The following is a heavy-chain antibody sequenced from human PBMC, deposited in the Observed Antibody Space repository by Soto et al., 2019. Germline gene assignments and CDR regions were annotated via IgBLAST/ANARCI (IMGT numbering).Heavy chain of an antibody. Sequence: SETLSLTCAVSGGSISSGGYSWSWIRQPPGKGLEWIGYIYHSGSTYYNPSLKSRVTISVDTSKNQFSLKLSSVTAADTAVYYCARVLKGNYCISTSCYDYWGQGTLVTVSS. CDR1: GGSISSGGYS. V-gene: IGHV4-30-2*05. D-gene: IGHD2-2*01. CDR2: IYHSGST. CDR3: ARVLKGNYCISTSCYDY. J-gene: IGHJ4*02.